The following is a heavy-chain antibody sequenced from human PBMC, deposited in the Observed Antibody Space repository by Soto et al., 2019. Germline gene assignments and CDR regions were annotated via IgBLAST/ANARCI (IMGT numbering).Heavy chain of an antibody. V-gene: IGHV5-51*01. CDR3: ARDWTHYDNSGPGDY. J-gene: IGHJ4*02. CDR1: GYSFTSYW. D-gene: IGHD3-22*01. Sequence: GESLKISCKGSGYSFTSYWIGWVRQMPGKGLEWMGIIYPGDSDTRYSPSFQGQVTISADKSISTAYLQWSSLKASDTAMYYCARDWTHYDNSGPGDYWGQGTLVTVSS. CDR2: IYPGDSDT.